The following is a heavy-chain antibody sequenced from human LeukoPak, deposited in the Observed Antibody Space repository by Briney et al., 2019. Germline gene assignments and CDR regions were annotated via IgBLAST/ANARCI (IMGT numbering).Heavy chain of an antibody. CDR3: AKDRSGSYWGKNFDY. V-gene: IGHV3-23*01. CDR1: GFTLSNNA. CDR2: ISETDKAT. J-gene: IGHJ4*02. D-gene: IGHD3-10*01. Sequence: GGSLRLSCAASGFTLSNNAMSWVRQAPGKGLEWVSTISETDKATYYADSVKGRFTISSDNSKNTLYLQMNSLRAEDTAVYYCAKDRSGSYWGKNFDYWGQGTLVTVSS.